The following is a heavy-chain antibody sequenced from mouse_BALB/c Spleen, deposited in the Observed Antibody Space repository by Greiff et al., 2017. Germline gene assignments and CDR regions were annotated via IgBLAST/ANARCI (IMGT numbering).Heavy chain of an antibody. CDR2: IWGDGST. D-gene: IGHD2-10*02. Sequence: QVQLQQSGPGLVAPSQSLSITCTVSGFSLTGYGVNWVRQPPGKGLEWLGMIWGDGSTDYNSALKSRLSISKDNSKSHVFLKMNSLQTDDADRYYCARYGTLYAMDYWGQGTSVTVSS. CDR3: ARYGTLYAMDY. V-gene: IGHV2-6-7*01. CDR1: GFSLTGYG. J-gene: IGHJ4*01.